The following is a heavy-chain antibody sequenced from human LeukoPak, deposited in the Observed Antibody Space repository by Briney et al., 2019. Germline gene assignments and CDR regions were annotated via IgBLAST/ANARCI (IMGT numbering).Heavy chain of an antibody. D-gene: IGHD6-13*01. Sequence: GGSLRLSCAASGFTFSSYGMHWVRQAPGKGLEWVAVIWYDGSNKYYADSVKGRFTISRDNSKNTLYLQMNSLRAEDTAVYYCARDQGIAAAGTGWWFDPWGQGTLVTVSS. J-gene: IGHJ5*02. CDR3: ARDQGIAAAGTGWWFDP. CDR1: GFTFSSYG. CDR2: IWYDGSNK. V-gene: IGHV3-33*01.